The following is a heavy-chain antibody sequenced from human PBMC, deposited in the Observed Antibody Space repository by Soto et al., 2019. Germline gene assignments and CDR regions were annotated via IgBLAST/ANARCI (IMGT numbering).Heavy chain of an antibody. CDR3: ARVVVSYDSSGYYSTRFDY. Sequence: QVQLVQSGAEVKKPGASVKVSCKASGYTFTSYYMHWVRQAPGQGLEWMGIINPSGGSRSYAQKFQGRVTMTRDTSTSTVYMELSSLRSEDTAVYYCARVVVSYDSSGYYSTRFDYWGQGTLVTVSS. V-gene: IGHV1-46*01. D-gene: IGHD3-22*01. CDR2: INPSGGSR. J-gene: IGHJ4*02. CDR1: GYTFTSYY.